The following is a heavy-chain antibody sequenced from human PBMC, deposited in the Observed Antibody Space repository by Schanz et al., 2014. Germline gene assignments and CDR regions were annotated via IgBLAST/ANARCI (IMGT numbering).Heavy chain of an antibody. J-gene: IGHJ4*02. CDR3: ARKTDSSGTGDY. CDR2: IHHSGSI. CDR1: GGPFSGYF. Sequence: QVQLQQWGAGLLKPSETLSLTCAVYGGPFSGYFWSWIRQSPGKGLQWIGEIHHSGSIIYNPSLRSGVTISMETSKNQFFLKVTSVTAEDTAVYYCARKTDSSGTGDYWGQGTLVTVSS. D-gene: IGHD6-19*01. V-gene: IGHV4-34*01.